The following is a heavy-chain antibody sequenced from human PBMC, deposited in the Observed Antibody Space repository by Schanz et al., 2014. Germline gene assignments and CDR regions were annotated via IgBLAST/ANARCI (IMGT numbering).Heavy chain of an antibody. CDR2: ISPYNGDT. Sequence: QGQLVQSGPEVKEPGASVKVSCEASRYTFNTYGLNWVRQAPGQGLEWMGWISPYNGDTNYALKLQGRVTMTTDTSTGTAYMELRSLRSDDTAVYYCARAKRFGDMDVWGQGTTVTVSS. CDR1: RYTFNTYG. D-gene: IGHD3-10*01. J-gene: IGHJ6*02. V-gene: IGHV1-18*01. CDR3: ARAKRFGDMDV.